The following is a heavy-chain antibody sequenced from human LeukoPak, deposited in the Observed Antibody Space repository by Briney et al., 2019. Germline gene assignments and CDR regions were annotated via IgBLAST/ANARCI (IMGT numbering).Heavy chain of an antibody. D-gene: IGHD2-21*02. J-gene: IGHJ4*02. CDR1: GFTFSTLA. CDR2: ISSRGDDT. CDR3: AKHRRSTLVTAYFDS. V-gene: IGHV3-23*01. Sequence: RGSLRLSCTASGFTFSTLAMSWVRQAPGKGLEWVSSISSRGDDTSYADSVKGRFTISRDNSKNTLYLQLNSLRVDDAAIYYCAKHRRSTLVTAYFDSWGQGTLVTVSS.